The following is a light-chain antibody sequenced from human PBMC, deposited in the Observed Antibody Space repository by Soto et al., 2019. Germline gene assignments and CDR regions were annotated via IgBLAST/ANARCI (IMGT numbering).Light chain of an antibody. CDR3: QQYGSSPPLS. V-gene: IGKV3-20*01. CDR2: GAS. Sequence: EIVLTQSPGTLSLSPGERATLSCRASQSVSSSYLAWYQQKPGQAPRLLIYGASSSATGIPDRFSGSGSGTDFTLTISRLEAEDFAVYYCQQYGSSPPLSCGGGTKVEIK. J-gene: IGKJ4*01. CDR1: QSVSSSY.